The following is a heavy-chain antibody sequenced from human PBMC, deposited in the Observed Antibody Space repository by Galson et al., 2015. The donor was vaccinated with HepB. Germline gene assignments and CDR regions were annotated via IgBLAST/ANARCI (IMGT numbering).Heavy chain of an antibody. CDR1: GLAFDRYA. D-gene: IGHD5-18*01. V-gene: IGHV3-23*01. J-gene: IGHJ5*01. CDR2: DGGKGEST. CDR3: AKGYGLFDS. Sequence: SLRLPRAASGLAFDRYAQSCAGLAAGRGLQRTSGDGGKGESTFYADSVKGRFTVSRDNSNNMLYLQMNSLRAEDAGLYFCAKGYGLFDSWAQGILVTVSS.